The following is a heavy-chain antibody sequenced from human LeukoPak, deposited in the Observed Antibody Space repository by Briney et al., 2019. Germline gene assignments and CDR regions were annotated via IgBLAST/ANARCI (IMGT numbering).Heavy chain of an antibody. J-gene: IGHJ4*02. Sequence: PSETLSLTCTVSGGSISSYYWSWIRQPPGKGLEWIGYIYYSGSTNYNPSLKSRVTISVDTSKNQFSLKLSSVTAADTAVYYCARLRPAAYLGGSYYEGIDFDYWGQGTLVTVSS. D-gene: IGHD1-26*01. CDR1: GGSISSYY. CDR3: ARLRPAAYLGGSYYEGIDFDY. CDR2: IYYSGST. V-gene: IGHV4-59*08.